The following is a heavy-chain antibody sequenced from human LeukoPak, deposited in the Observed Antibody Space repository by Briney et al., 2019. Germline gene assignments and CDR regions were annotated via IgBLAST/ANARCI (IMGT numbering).Heavy chain of an antibody. D-gene: IGHD6-19*01. CDR1: GYTFTSYT. J-gene: IGHJ4*02. Sequence: ASVKVSCKASGYTFTSYTMHWVRQAPGQGLEWMGWINTNTGNPTYAQGFTGRFVFSLDTSVSTAYLQISSLKAEDTAVYYCARTPGIAVAGYEPFDWGQGTLVTVSS. CDR3: ARTPGIAVAGYEPFD. V-gene: IGHV7-4-1*02. CDR2: INTNTGNP.